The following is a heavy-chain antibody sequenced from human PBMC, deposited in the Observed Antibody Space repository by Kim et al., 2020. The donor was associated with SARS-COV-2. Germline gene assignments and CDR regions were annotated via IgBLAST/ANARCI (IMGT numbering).Heavy chain of an antibody. Sequence: SETLSLTCAVYGGSFSGYYWSWIRQPPGKGLEWNGEINHSGSTNYNPTLKSRVTISVDTSKNQFSLKLSSVTAADTAVYYCARGGQRYSSSWRYWGQGTLVTVSS. CDR1: GGSFSGYY. CDR3: ARGGQRYSSSWRY. J-gene: IGHJ4*02. V-gene: IGHV4-34*01. CDR2: INHSGST. D-gene: IGHD6-13*01.